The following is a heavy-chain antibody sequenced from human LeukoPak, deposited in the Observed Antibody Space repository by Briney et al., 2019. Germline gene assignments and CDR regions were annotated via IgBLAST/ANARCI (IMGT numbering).Heavy chain of an antibody. V-gene: IGHV1-18*01. CDR2: ISAYNGNT. J-gene: IGHJ3*02. CDR3: AREQAVATTLRVFDI. CDR1: GYTFTSYG. D-gene: IGHD6-19*01. Sequence: ASVKVSCKASGYTFTSYGISWVRQAPGQGLEWMGWISAYNGNTNYAQKLQGRVTMTTDTSTSTAYMELRSLRSDGTAVYYCAREQAVATTLRVFDIWGQGTMVTVSS.